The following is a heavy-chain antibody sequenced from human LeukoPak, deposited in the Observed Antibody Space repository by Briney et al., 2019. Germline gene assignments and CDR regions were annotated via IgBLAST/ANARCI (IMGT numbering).Heavy chain of an antibody. D-gene: IGHD6-19*01. CDR1: GGSISSSSYY. CDR2: IYYSGST. J-gene: IGHJ4*02. V-gene: IGHV4-39*01. CDR3: SRYVLDGIAVALVDY. Sequence: PSETLSLTCTVSGGSISSSSYYWDWIRQPPGKGLEWIGSIYYSGSTYYNPSLQSRVTISVDTSKNQFSLKLSSVTAADTAVYYCSRYVLDGIAVALVDYWGQGTLVTVSS.